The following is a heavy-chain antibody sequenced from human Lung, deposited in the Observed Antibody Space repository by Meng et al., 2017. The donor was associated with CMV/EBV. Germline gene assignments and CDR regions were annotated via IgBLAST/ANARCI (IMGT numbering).Heavy chain of an antibody. V-gene: IGHV1-2*02. Sequence: ASXXVSXKASGYTFTGYYMHWVLQAPGQGLEWMGWINPNSGGTNYAQKFQGRVTMTRDTSISTAYMELSRLRSDDTAVYYCARVGRDWWELLFDYWGQGKXVTVSS. CDR3: ARVGRDWWELLFDY. CDR1: GYTFTGYY. D-gene: IGHD1-26*01. CDR2: INPNSGGT. J-gene: IGHJ4*02.